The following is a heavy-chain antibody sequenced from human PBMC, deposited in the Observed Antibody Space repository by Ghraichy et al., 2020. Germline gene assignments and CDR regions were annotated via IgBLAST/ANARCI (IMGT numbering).Heavy chain of an antibody. CDR3: SIDLVKPSDFDPPA. CDR2: IYSGGST. Sequence: GGSLRLSCAASGFTVSSNYMSWVRQAPGKGLEWVSVIYSGGSTYYADSVKGRFTITRDNSKTTLFLQMNSLRAEDTAVYYCSIDLVKPSDFDPPAWGQGTLVTVSS. V-gene: IGHV3-53*01. CDR1: GFTVSSNY. J-gene: IGHJ4*02. D-gene: IGHD3-9*01.